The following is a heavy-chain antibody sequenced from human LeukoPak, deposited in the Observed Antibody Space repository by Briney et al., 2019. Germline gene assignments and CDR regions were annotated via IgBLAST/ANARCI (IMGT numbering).Heavy chain of an antibody. V-gene: IGHV1-69*04. D-gene: IGHD1-26*01. Sequence: GASVKVSCKASGGTLSSYAISWVRQAPGQGLEWMGRIIPILGIANYAQKFQGRVTITADKSTSTAYMELSSLRSEDTAVYYCARQIVGATSSDYWGQGTLVTVSS. CDR3: ARQIVGATSSDY. CDR2: IIPILGIA. J-gene: IGHJ4*02. CDR1: GGTLSSYA.